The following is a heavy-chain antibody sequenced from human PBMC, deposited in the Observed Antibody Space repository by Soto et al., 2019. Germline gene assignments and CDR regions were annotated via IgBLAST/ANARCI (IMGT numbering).Heavy chain of an antibody. V-gene: IGHV1-3*01. CDR2: INAGNGNT. J-gene: IGHJ3*02. D-gene: IGHD1-1*01. CDR1: GYTFTSYA. CDR3: ARRGRYPDAFDI. Sequence: GASVKVSCKASGYTFTSYAMHWVRQAPGQRLEWTGWINAGNGNTKYSQKFQGRVTITRDTSASTAYMELSSLRSEDTAVYYCARRGRYPDAFDIWGQGTMVTVSS.